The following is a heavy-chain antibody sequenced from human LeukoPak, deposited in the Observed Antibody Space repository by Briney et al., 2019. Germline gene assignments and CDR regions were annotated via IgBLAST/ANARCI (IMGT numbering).Heavy chain of an antibody. CDR2: IYSGGST. CDR1: GFTVSSNY. V-gene: IGHV3-53*01. CDR3: AGDVGEWQPLLYGTFDY. J-gene: IGHJ4*02. D-gene: IGHD2-2*02. Sequence: GGSLRLSCAASGFTVSSNYMSWVRQAPGKGLEWVSVIYSGGSTYYADSVKGRFTISRDNSKNTLYLQMNSLRAEDTAVYYCAGDVGEWQPLLYGTFDYWGQGTLVTVSS.